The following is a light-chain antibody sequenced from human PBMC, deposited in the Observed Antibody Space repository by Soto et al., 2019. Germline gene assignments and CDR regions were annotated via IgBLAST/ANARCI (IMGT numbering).Light chain of an antibody. J-gene: IGKJ4*01. CDR2: SAS. CDR3: QQYNSWPLT. V-gene: IGKV3D-15*01. Sequence: EIVMTQSPATLSVSPGERATLSCRASQSVRSNLAWYQQMPGQPPRLLIYSASTRATSIPARFSGSGSGTESALTVSSLQSEDFAVYYCQQYNSWPLTFGGGTKVEIK. CDR1: QSVRSN.